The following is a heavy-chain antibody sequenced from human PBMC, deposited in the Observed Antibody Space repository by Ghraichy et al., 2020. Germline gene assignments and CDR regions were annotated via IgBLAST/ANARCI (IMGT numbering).Heavy chain of an antibody. CDR1: GFTFSSYS. J-gene: IGHJ4*02. CDR2: ISSSSSYI. V-gene: IGHV3-21*01. CDR3: ARDRFRQGLVGEYYFDY. Sequence: GGSLRLSCAASGFTFSSYSMNWVRQAPGKGLEWVSSISSSSSYIYYADSVKGRFTISRDNAKNSLYLQMNSLRAEDTAVYYCARDRFRQGLVGEYYFDYWGQGTLVTVSS. D-gene: IGHD6-6*01.